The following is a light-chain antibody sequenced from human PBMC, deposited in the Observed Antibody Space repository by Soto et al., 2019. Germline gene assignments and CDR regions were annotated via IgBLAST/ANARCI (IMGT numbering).Light chain of an antibody. CDR3: QQYGSSPLT. CDR1: QTVRNNY. Sequence: ELRFTKSPGTLSLTPGERATLSYRASQTVRNNYLAWYQQRPGLAPRLLIYDASTRATGIPDRFSGSGSGTDFTLTIIRLEPEDFAVYYCQQYGSSPLTFGGGTKADI. CDR2: DAS. V-gene: IGKV3D-20*01. J-gene: IGKJ4*01.